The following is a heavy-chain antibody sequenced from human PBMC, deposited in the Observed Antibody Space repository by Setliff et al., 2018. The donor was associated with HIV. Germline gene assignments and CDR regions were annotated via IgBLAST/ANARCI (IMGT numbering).Heavy chain of an antibody. CDR3: ARGTVGATFLHNDY. V-gene: IGHV3-48*01. D-gene: IGHD1-26*01. J-gene: IGHJ4*02. Sequence: GGSLRLSCAASGFTFSSYSMNWVRQTPGKGLEWVSYISSSDTTIYYADSVRGRFTISRDNAKNSLYLQMSSLRAEDTAVYYCARGTVGATFLHNDYWGQGTLVTVSS. CDR2: ISSSDTTI. CDR1: GFTFSSYS.